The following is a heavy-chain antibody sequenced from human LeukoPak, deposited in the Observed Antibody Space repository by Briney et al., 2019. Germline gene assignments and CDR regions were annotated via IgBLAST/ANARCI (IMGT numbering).Heavy chain of an antibody. D-gene: IGHD3-10*01. Sequence: SETLSLTCTVSGGSISSYYWSWIRQPPGKGLEWIGYIYYSGSTNYNPSLKSRVTISVDTSKNQFSLKLSSVTAADTAVYYCAIDGSGSYYNRKGFDPWGQGTLVTVSS. CDR2: IYYSGST. V-gene: IGHV4-59*01. CDR1: GGSISSYY. CDR3: AIDGSGSYYNRKGFDP. J-gene: IGHJ5*02.